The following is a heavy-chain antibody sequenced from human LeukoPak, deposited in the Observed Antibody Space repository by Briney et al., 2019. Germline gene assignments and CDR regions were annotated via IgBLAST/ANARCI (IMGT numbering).Heavy chain of an antibody. CDR2: IYYSGST. CDR3: GRSNRREYAFDI. Sequence: SETLSLTCTVSGGSISSYYWSWIQQPPGKGLEWIGYIYYSGSTNYNPSLKSRVTISVDTSKNQFSLKLSSVTAADTAVYYCGRSNRREYAFDIWGQGTLATVSS. V-gene: IGHV4-59*01. CDR1: GGSISSYY. J-gene: IGHJ3*02.